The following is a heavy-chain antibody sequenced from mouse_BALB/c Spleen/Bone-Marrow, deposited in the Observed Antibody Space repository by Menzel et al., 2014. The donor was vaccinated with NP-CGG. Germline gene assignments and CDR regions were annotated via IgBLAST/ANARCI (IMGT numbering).Heavy chain of an antibody. J-gene: IGHJ3*01. CDR1: GYTFTSYW. CDR2: IYPGSGST. CDR3: TRGFAY. V-gene: IGHV1S22*01. Sequence: LQQPGSELVRPGASVKLSCKASGYTFTSYWMHWVKQRHGQGLEWIGNIYPGSGSTNYDEKFKSKGTLTVDTSSSTACMHLSSLTSEDSAVYYCTRGFAYWGQGTLVTVSA.